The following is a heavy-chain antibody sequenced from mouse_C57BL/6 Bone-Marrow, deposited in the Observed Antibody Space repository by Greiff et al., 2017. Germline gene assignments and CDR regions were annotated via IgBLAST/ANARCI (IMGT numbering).Heavy chain of an antibody. CDR1: GYTFTSYW. V-gene: IGHV1-59*01. J-gene: IGHJ2*01. D-gene: IGHD1-1*01. CDR3: VNYYGSSGWDY. CDR2: IDPSDSYT. Sequence: QVQLQQPGAELVRPGTSVKLSCKASGYTFTSYWMHWVKQRPGQGLEWIGVIDPSDSYTNYNQKFKGKATLTVDTSSSTAYMQLSSLTSEDSAVYYRVNYYGSSGWDYWGQGTTLTVSS.